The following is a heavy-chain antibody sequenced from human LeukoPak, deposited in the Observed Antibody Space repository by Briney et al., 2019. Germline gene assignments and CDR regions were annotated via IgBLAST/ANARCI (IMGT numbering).Heavy chain of an antibody. J-gene: IGHJ4*02. CDR3: AKGYSSGWYSTFDY. Sequence: GGSLRLSCAASGFNFSSYWMHWVRQAPGKGLVWISRINYDGTTTSYADSVKGRFTISRDNSKNTLYLQMNSLRAEDTAVYYCAKGYSSGWYSTFDYWGQGTLVTVSS. V-gene: IGHV3-74*01. D-gene: IGHD6-19*01. CDR1: GFNFSSYW. CDR2: INYDGTTT.